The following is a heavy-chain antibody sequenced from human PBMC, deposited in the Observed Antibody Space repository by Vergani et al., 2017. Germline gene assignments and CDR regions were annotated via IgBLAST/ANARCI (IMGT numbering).Heavy chain of an antibody. CDR2: ISPDGSAT. CDR3: VRLPRGPCNVDL. V-gene: IGHV3-7*01. CDR1: GFTFSACP. D-gene: IGHD2/OR15-2a*01. Sequence: EVQLLQSGGGVIQPGGSVRLSCAASGFTFSACPMTWVRQAPEKGLEWVAHISPDGSATSYVDSVKGRFTISRDNTKNSLSLQMSGLRVEDTAVYYCVRLPRGPCNVDLWGRGTLITVSS. J-gene: IGHJ2*01.